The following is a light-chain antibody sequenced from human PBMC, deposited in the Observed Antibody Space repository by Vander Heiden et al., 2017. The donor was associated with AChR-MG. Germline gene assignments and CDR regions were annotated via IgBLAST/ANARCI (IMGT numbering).Light chain of an antibody. Sequence: QSALTQPASVSGSPGQSITISCTGTSSDVGSYNLVSWYRQPPGKPTKLMIYEGRRRPAGVSNRFSGAKSGNTASLTIAGLQDEDEADYYCCSDAGSSTWVFGGGTKLT. J-gene: IGLJ3*02. CDR3: CSDAGSSTWV. CDR2: EGR. CDR1: SSDVGSYNL. V-gene: IGLV2-23*01.